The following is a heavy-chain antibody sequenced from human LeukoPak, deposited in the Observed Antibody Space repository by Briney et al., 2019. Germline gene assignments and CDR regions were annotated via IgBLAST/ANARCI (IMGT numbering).Heavy chain of an antibody. V-gene: IGHV3-48*03. J-gene: IGHJ4*02. D-gene: IGHD5-12*01. CDR2: ISDSGSSI. CDR1: GFTFSNYE. CDR3: ARDPPGYSGYENRFDY. Sequence: GGSLRLSCAASGFTFSNYEMNWVRQAPGKGLEWVSYISDSGSSIYYADSVKGRFTISRDNAKNSLFLQMNSLTAGDTAVYYCARDPPGYSGYENRFDYWGQGTLVTVSS.